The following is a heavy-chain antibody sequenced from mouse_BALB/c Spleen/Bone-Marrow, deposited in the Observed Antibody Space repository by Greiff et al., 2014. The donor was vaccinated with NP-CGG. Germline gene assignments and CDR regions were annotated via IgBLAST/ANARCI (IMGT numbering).Heavy chain of an antibody. D-gene: IGHD1-2*01. V-gene: IGHV5-6-5*01. J-gene: IGHJ4*01. CDR3: ASPLYYGLHYYAMDY. Sequence: EAQRVESGGGLVKPGGSLKLSCAASGFTFSSYAMSWVRQTPEKRLEWVASISSGGSTYYPDSVKGRFTISRDNARNILYLQMSSLRSEDTAMYYCASPLYYGLHYYAMDYWGQGTSVTVSS. CDR1: GFTFSSYA. CDR2: ISSGGST.